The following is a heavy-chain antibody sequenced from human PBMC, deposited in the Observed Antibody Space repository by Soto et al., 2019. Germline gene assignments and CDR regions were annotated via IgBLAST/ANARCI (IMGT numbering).Heavy chain of an antibody. V-gene: IGHV1-18*04. CDR2: ISAYNGNT. J-gene: IGHJ3*02. CDR1: GYTFTSYG. Sequence: QVQLVQSGAEVKKPGASVKVSCKASGYTFTSYGISWVRQAPGQGLEWMGWISAYNGNTNYAQKLQGRVTMTTDTSTCTAYMELRSLRSDDTAVYYCARDGYCTNGVCYRRPFDIWGQGTMVTVSS. CDR3: ARDGYCTNGVCYRRPFDI. D-gene: IGHD2-8*01.